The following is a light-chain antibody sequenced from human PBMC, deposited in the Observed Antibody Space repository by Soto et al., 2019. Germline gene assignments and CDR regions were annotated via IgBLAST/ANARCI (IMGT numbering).Light chain of an antibody. CDR2: GAS. Sequence: EILMTQSPATLSVSPGERATLSCRASQSLNRNLAWYQQKPGQAPRLIIYGASTRASGIPARFSGSGSGTEFTRTISSLQSEDFALSYCQRYNDWPPAFTFGPGTKVDL. J-gene: IGKJ3*01. CDR3: QRYNDWPPAFT. CDR1: QSLNRN. V-gene: IGKV3D-15*01.